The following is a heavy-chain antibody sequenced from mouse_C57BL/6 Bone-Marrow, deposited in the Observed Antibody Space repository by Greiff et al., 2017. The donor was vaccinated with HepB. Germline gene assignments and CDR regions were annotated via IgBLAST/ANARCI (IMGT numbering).Heavy chain of an antibody. CDR3: ARKELRRGDYAMDY. CDR1: GFSLTSYG. Sequence: QVQLKESGPGLVQPSQSLSITCTAPGFSLTSYGVHWVRQSPGKGLEWLGVIWSGGSTDYNAAFISSLSISKDNSKSQVFFKMNSLHAGDTSIYYCARKELRRGDYAMDYWGQGTSVTVSS. J-gene: IGHJ4*01. CDR2: IWSGGST. V-gene: IGHV2-2*01. D-gene: IGHD1-2*01.